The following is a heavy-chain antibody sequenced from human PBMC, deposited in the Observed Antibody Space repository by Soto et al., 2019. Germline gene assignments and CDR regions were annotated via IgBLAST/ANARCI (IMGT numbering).Heavy chain of an antibody. D-gene: IGHD4-17*01. CDR3: ARSGSYGDQKPYYFDY. Sequence: SETLSLTCAVYGGSFSGYYWSWIRQPPGKGLEWIGEINHSGSTNYNPSLKSRVTISVDTSKNQFSLKLSSVTAADTAVYYCARSGSYGDQKPYYFDYWGQGTLVTVSS. J-gene: IGHJ4*02. V-gene: IGHV4-34*01. CDR2: INHSGST. CDR1: GGSFSGYY.